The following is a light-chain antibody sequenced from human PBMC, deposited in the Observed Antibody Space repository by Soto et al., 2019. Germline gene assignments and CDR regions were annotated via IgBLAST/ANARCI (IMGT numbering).Light chain of an antibody. CDR2: GAS. CDR1: QGIKSW. CDR3: QQADSFPLT. J-gene: IGKJ5*01. Sequence: DIQMTQFPSSVSASVGDRVTITCRASQGIKSWVAWYRQKPGKAPELLIFGASSLQSGVPSRFSGSGSGTDFTVTINSVQPEDFATYYCQQADSFPLTLGQGTRLEIK. V-gene: IGKV1D-12*01.